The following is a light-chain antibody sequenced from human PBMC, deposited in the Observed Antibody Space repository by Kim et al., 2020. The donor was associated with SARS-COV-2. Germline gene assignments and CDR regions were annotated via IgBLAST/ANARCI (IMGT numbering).Light chain of an antibody. Sequence: HSALTQPRSVSGSPGQSVTISCTGTSSDVGSYNYVSWYQQHPGKAPKLMIYDVTKRPSGVPDRFSGSKSGNTASLTISGLQAEDEADYYCCSYAGSYGVVFGGGTQLTVL. CDR3: CSYAGSYGVV. J-gene: IGLJ2*01. CDR1: SSDVGSYNY. V-gene: IGLV2-11*01. CDR2: DVT.